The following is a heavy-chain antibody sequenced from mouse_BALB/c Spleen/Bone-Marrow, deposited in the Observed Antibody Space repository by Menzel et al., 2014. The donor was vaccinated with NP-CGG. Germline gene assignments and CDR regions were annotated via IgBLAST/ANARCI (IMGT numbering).Heavy chain of an antibody. CDR3: ARSHGSSYYYFDY. CDR2: VNPYNGGT. CDR1: GYSFTGYT. V-gene: IGHV1-18*01. D-gene: IGHD1-1*01. J-gene: IGHJ2*01. Sequence: EVMLVESGPELVKPGASMKISCKASGYSFTGYTMNWVKQSHGKNLEWIGLVNPYNGGTSYNQKFKGKATLTVDKSSSTAYMELLSLTSEDSAVYYCARSHGSSYYYFDYWGQGTTLTVSS.